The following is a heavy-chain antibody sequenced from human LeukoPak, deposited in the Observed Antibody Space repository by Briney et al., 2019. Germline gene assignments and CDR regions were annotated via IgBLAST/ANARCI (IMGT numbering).Heavy chain of an antibody. CDR1: GGSISSYY. Sequence: SETLSLTCTVSGGSISSYYWSWIRQPPGKGLEWIGYIYYSGSTNYNPSLKSRVTISVDTSKNQFSLKLSSVTAADTAVYYCARGGIGGYDLDYWGQGTLVTVSS. J-gene: IGHJ4*02. D-gene: IGHD5-12*01. V-gene: IGHV4-59*01. CDR2: IYYSGST. CDR3: ARGGIGGYDLDY.